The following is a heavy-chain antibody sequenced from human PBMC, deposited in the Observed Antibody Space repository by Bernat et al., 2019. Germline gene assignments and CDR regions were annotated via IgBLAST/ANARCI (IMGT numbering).Heavy chain of an antibody. CDR1: GFTFSNAW. CDR2: IKSKTDGGTT. CDR3: TTGVRVVAATRDAFDI. D-gene: IGHD2-15*01. Sequence: EVQLVESGGGLVKPGGSLRLSCAASGFTFSNAWMSWVRQAPGKGLEWVGRIKSKTDGGTTDYAPPVKGRFTISRDDSKNTLYLQMNSLKTEDTAVYYCTTGVRVVAATRDAFDIWGQGTMVTVSS. J-gene: IGHJ3*02. V-gene: IGHV3-15*01.